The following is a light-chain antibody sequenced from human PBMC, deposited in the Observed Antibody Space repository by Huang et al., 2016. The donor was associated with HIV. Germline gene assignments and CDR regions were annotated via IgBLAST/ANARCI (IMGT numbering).Light chain of an antibody. V-gene: IGKV4-1*01. CDR1: QTVLYSSNNKNY. CDR3: HQYYRSPWT. Sequence: DIVMTQSPDSLAVSLGERATINCKSSQTVLYSSNNKNYLAWYQQKPGQPPKLLIYGASTRESGVPDRFSGSGSGTDFTLTISSLQAADGAVYYCHQYYRSPWTFGQGTKVEIK. J-gene: IGKJ1*01. CDR2: GAS.